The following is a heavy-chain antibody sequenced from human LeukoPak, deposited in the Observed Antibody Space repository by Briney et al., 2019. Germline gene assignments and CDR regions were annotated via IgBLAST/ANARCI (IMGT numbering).Heavy chain of an antibody. CDR2: ISAYNGNT. V-gene: IGHV1-18*01. J-gene: IGHJ4*02. D-gene: IGHD1-26*01. CDR1: GYTFTSYG. Sequence: ASVKVSCKASGYTFTSYGINWVRQAPGQGLEWMGWISAYNGNTNYAQKPQGRVTMTTDTSTSTAYMELRSLRSDDTAVYYCARDLDQYSGRYGGFGHDFWGQETLVTVSS. CDR3: ARDLDQYSGRYGGFGHDF.